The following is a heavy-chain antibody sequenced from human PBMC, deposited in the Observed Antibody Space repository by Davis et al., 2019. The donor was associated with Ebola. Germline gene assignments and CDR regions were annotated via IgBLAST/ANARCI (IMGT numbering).Heavy chain of an antibody. V-gene: IGHV3-7*03. CDR2: IKQDGSEK. D-gene: IGHD5-18*01. J-gene: IGHJ6*04. Sequence: GESLKISCAASGVTFSSYWMSWVRQSPGKGLEWVANIKQDGSEKYYVDSVKGRFTISRDNAKNSLYLQMNSLRAEDTAVYFCAKHTALVYYYYGMDVWGKGTTVTVSS. CDR1: GVTFSSYW. CDR3: AKHTALVYYYYGMDV.